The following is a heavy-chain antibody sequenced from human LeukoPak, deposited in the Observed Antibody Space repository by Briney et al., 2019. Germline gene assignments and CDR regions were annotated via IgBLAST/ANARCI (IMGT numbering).Heavy chain of an antibody. CDR3: AKDLTTVTSQGDY. J-gene: IGHJ4*02. CDR1: GFNFADYG. CDR2: TRYDGSDK. Sequence: GGSLRLSCAASGFNFADYGLHWVRQAPGKGPEWVAFTRYDGSDKYYADSVKGRFTISRDNSKNTLYLQMNSLRAEDTAVYYCAKDLTTVTSQGDYWGQGTLVTVSS. D-gene: IGHD4-17*01. V-gene: IGHV3-30*02.